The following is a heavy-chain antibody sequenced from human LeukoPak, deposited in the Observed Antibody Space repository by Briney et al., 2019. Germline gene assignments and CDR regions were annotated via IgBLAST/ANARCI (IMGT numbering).Heavy chain of an antibody. CDR2: ISGSGGST. Sequence: GGSVRLSCAASGFTFSSYAMSWVRQAPGKGLEWVSAISGSGGSTYYAHYLKGRFTISRDNSKNTLSLQMNSLRSEDTAVYYCAKDLRSSPACWGQGTLVTVSS. CDR3: AKDLRSSPAC. V-gene: IGHV3-23*01. CDR1: GFTFSSYA. D-gene: IGHD6-13*01. J-gene: IGHJ4*02.